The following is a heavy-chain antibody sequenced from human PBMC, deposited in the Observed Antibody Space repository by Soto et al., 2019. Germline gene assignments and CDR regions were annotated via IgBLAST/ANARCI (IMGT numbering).Heavy chain of an antibody. Sequence: GGSLRLSCAASGFTFSDDDMSWIRQAPGKGLEWVSYISSSGSTIYYADAVKGRFTISRDNTKPSLYLQMNSLRAEDTAVYYCAPDTAFAAFDIWGQGTMVTVSS. CDR3: APDTAFAAFDI. CDR1: GFTFSDDD. D-gene: IGHD5-18*01. CDR2: ISSSGSTI. J-gene: IGHJ3*02. V-gene: IGHV3-11*01.